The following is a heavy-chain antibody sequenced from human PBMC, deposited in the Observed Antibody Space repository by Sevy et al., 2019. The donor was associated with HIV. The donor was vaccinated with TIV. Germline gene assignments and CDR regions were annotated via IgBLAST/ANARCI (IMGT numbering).Heavy chain of an antibody. CDR3: AGGNAWGRGYS. Sequence: SETLSLTCTVSGGSITSLYWNWIRQPPGKGLEWIANIYYNGHSNYNPSLKSLVNLSPDTSNDQFSLRLSSVTAAYTAMYYCAGGNAWGRGYSWGQGTLVTVSS. J-gene: IGHJ4*02. V-gene: IGHV4-59*08. CDR1: GGSITSLY. CDR2: IYYNGHS. D-gene: IGHD1-26*01.